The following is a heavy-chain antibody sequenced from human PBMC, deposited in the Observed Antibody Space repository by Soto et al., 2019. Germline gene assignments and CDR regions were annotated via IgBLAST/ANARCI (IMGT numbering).Heavy chain of an antibody. CDR2: INAGNGNT. D-gene: IGHD3-10*01. Sequence: QVQLVQSGAEVKKPGASVKVSGKASGYTLTSYAMHWERQAPGQRLEWMGWINAGNGNTKYSQKFQGRVTITRDTSASTAYMELSSLRSEDTAVYYCARRALWFGEISFDYWGQGTLVTVSS. J-gene: IGHJ4*02. V-gene: IGHV1-3*01. CDR1: GYTLTSYA. CDR3: ARRALWFGEISFDY.